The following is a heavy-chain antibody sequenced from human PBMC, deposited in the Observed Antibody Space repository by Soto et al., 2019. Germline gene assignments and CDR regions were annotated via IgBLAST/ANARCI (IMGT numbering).Heavy chain of an antibody. CDR3: ARVAHYYGSGSYYKTRGYYYGMDV. Sequence: PGGSLRLSCAASGFTVSSNYMSWVRQAPGKGLEWVSVIYSGGSTYYADSVKGRFTISRHNSKNTLYLQMNSLRAEDTAVYYCARVAHYYGSGSYYKTRGYYYGMDVWGQGTTVTAP. CDR2: IYSGGST. J-gene: IGHJ6*02. V-gene: IGHV3-53*04. D-gene: IGHD3-10*01. CDR1: GFTVSSNY.